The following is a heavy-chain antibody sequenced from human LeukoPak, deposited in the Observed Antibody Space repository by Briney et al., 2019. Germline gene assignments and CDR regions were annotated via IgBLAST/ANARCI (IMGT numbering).Heavy chain of an antibody. CDR2: IYSGGST. Sequence: GGSLRLSCAASGFTVSSNYMSWVRQAPGKGLEWVSVIYSGGSTYYADSVKGRFTISRDNSKNTFHLQMNSLRAEDTAVYYCARRAGDYSHPYDYWGQGTLVTVSS. D-gene: IGHD3-22*01. CDR3: ARRAGDYSHPYDY. V-gene: IGHV3-66*01. CDR1: GFTVSSNY. J-gene: IGHJ4*02.